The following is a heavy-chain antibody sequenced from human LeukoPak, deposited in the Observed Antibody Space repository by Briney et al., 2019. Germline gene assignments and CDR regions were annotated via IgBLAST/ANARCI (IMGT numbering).Heavy chain of an antibody. V-gene: IGHV1-46*01. D-gene: IGHD4-17*01. Sequence: ASVKVSCKASGYTFTSYYMHWVRQAPGQGLEWMGIINPSGGSTNYAQKFQGRVTMTRDTSISTAYMELSRLRSDDTAVYYCARQTTALGYWGQGTLVTVSS. CDR2: INPSGGST. CDR1: GYTFTSYY. J-gene: IGHJ4*02. CDR3: ARQTTALGY.